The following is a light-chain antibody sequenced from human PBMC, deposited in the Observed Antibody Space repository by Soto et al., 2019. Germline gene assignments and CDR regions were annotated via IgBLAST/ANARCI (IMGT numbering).Light chain of an antibody. J-gene: IGKJ4*01. Sequence: EIVLTHSPGTLSLSPGERATLSCRASQSISNYLAWYQHKPGQAPRLLISDASKRASGVPARFSGSGSGTDFTLTISSLEPEDFAFYYCQQRSQWPQLTFGGGTTVEIK. V-gene: IGKV3-11*01. CDR2: DAS. CDR1: QSISNY. CDR3: QQRSQWPQLT.